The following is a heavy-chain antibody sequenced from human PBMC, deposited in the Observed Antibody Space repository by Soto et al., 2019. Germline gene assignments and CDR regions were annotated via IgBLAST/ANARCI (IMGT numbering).Heavy chain of an antibody. D-gene: IGHD5-12*01. V-gene: IGHV1-8*02. CDR3: ARKGRYSGYDFHFSYYMDV. CDR2: MNPNSGNT. J-gene: IGHJ6*03. CDR1: GGTFSSYT. Sequence: ASVKVSCKASGGTFSSYTISWVRQAPGQGLEWMGWMNPNSGNTGYAQKFQGRVTMTRNTSISTAYMELSSLRSEDTAVYYCARKGRYSGYDFHFSYYMDVWGKGTTVTVSS.